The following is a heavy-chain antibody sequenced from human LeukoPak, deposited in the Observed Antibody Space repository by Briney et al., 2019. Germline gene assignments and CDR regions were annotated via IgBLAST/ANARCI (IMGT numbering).Heavy chain of an antibody. CDR3: ARDKPGREQWLHSLDSTHHDYYYGMDV. Sequence: PGRSLRLSCTASGFTFGDYAMSWVRQAPGKGLEWVGLIRSKAFGGTTEYAASMKGRFTTSRDESKSIAYLQMNSLRAEDTAVYYCARDKPGREQWLHSLDSTHHDYYYGMDVWGQGTTVTVSS. J-gene: IGHJ6*02. D-gene: IGHD6-19*01. CDR1: GFTFGDYA. CDR2: IRSKAFGGTT. V-gene: IGHV3-49*04.